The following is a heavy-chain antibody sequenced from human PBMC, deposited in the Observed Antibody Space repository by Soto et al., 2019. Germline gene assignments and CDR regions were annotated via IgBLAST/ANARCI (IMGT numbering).Heavy chain of an antibody. Sequence: GGSLRLSCAASGFTFSSYWMSWVRQAPGKGLEWVANIKQDGSEKYYVDSVKGRFTISRDNAKNSLYLQMNSLRAEDTAVYYCAREIREYYYYYYMDVWGKGTTVTVSS. CDR3: AREIREYYYYYYMDV. J-gene: IGHJ6*03. CDR2: IKQDGSEK. V-gene: IGHV3-7*01. D-gene: IGHD1-26*01. CDR1: GFTFSSYW.